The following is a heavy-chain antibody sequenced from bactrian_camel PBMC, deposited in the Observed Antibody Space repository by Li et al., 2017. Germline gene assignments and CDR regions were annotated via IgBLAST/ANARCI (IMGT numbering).Heavy chain of an antibody. J-gene: IGHJ4*01. D-gene: IGHD5*01. CDR1: GFTFSSYY. CDR2: IYTGSGST. Sequence: HVQLVESGGGSVQAGGSLRLSCAAPGFTFSSYYMSWVRQAPGKGLEWVSSIYTGSGSTYYADSVEGRFTISQDNAKNTVFLQMTDLRPEDTAMYYCAAGRLGGPAYGRFDLRSYTFWGQGTQVTVS. CDR3: AAGRLGGPAYGRFDLRSYTF. V-gene: IGHV3-2*01.